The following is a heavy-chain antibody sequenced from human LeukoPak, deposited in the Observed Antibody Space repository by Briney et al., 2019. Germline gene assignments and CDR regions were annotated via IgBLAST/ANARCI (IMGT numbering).Heavy chain of an antibody. D-gene: IGHD1-26*01. CDR1: GGSISSGGYY. Sequence: SQTLSLTCTVSGGSISSGGYYWSWIRQPPGKGLEWIGYIYHGGSTYYNPSLKSRVTISVDRSKNQFSLKLSSVTAADTAVYYCARGEALFDYWGQGTLVTVSS. V-gene: IGHV4-30-2*01. CDR2: IYHGGST. CDR3: ARGEALFDY. J-gene: IGHJ4*02.